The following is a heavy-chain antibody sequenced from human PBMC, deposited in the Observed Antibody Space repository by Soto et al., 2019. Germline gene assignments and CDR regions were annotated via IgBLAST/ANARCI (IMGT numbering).Heavy chain of an antibody. J-gene: IGHJ6*03. CDR1: GFSFSTYP. CDR3: ENILCTVTLYYYAMDV. Sequence: GGSLRLSFAASGFSFSTYPMTWVRQAPGKRLEGVSSIRGGGSDTYYIDSVKGRFTISRDNSKNTVYLQMNSLRAADTAVYYGENILCTVTLYYYAMDVWGTRATVTVS. D-gene: IGHD4-17*01. V-gene: IGHV3-23*01. CDR2: IRGGGSDT.